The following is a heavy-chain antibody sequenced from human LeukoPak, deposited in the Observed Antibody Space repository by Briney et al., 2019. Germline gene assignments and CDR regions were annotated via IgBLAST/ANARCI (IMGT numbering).Heavy chain of an antibody. CDR1: GYTFTSYG. J-gene: IGHJ4*02. CDR3: ARGPALNDYGDSSDD. Sequence: ASVKVSSKAPGYTFTSYGISWVRQAPGQGLEWIGWISAYNGNTNYAQKLQGRVTMTTDTSTSTAYMELRSLRSDDTAVYYCARGPALNDYGDSSDDWGQGTLLTVSS. CDR2: ISAYNGNT. D-gene: IGHD4-17*01. V-gene: IGHV1-18*01.